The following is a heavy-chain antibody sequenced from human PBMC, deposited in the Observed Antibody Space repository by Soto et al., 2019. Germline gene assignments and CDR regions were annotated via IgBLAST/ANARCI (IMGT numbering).Heavy chain of an antibody. CDR2: INPNSGGT. CDR1: GYTFTGYY. D-gene: IGHD6-19*01. Sequence: ASVKVSCKASGYTFTGYYMHWVRQAPGQGLEWMGWINPNSGGTNYAQKFQGWVTMTRDTSISTAYMELSRLRSDDTAVYYCARDGGSGWFWYFDYWGQGTLVTVS. J-gene: IGHJ4*02. V-gene: IGHV1-2*04. CDR3: ARDGGSGWFWYFDY.